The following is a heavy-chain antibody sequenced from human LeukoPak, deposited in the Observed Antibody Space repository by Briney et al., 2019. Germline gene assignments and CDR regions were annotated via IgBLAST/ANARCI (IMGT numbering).Heavy chain of an antibody. Sequence: SETLSLTCAVYGGSFSGYYWSWIRQPPGKGLEWIGYIYYSGNTNYNSSLKSRVTISVDTSKNQYSLKLSSVTAADTAVYYCARLTRRSGNYFDSWGQGTLVTVSS. CDR3: ARLTRRSGNYFDS. J-gene: IGHJ4*02. V-gene: IGHV4-59*01. CDR2: IYYSGNT. CDR1: GGSFSGYY. D-gene: IGHD1-1*01.